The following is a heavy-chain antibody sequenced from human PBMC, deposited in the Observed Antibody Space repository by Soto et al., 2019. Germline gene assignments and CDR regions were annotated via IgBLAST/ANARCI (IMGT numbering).Heavy chain of an antibody. D-gene: IGHD2-15*01. CDR3: ARGNYCSGGPCYYFFDY. CDR1: GFTFSNYG. Sequence: PGGSLRLSCAASGFTFSNYGLHWVRQAPGKGLEWVAVIWYDGSNKYYADSVKGRFTISRDNSKNTLYLQMNSLRAEDTAVYYCARGNYCSGGPCYYFFDYWGQGTLVTVSS. J-gene: IGHJ4*02. CDR2: IWYDGSNK. V-gene: IGHV3-33*01.